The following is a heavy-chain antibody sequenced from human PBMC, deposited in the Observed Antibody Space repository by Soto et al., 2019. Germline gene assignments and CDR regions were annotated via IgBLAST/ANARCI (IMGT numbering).Heavy chain of an antibody. D-gene: IGHD3-16*01. CDR1: GFTFSSYG. J-gene: IGHJ4*02. Sequence: PGGSLRLSCAASGFTFSSYGMHWVRQAPGKGLEWVAVISYDGSNKYYADSVKGRFTISRDNSKNTLYLQMNNLRAEDTAVYYCAKDGGDGYKDPGYWGQGTLVTVSS. CDR2: ISYDGSNK. CDR3: AKDGGDGYKDPGY. V-gene: IGHV3-30*18.